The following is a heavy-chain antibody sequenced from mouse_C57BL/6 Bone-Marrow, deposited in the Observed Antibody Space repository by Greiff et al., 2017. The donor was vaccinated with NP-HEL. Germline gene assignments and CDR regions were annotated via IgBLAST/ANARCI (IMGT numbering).Heavy chain of an antibody. CDR1: GYAFSSSW. Sequence: QVQLQQSGPELVKPGASVKISCKASGYAFSSSWMNWVKQRPGKGLEWIGRIYPGDGDTNYNGKFKGKATLTADKSSSTAYMQLSSLTSEDSAVYFCARNYGNYVRAMDYWGQGTSGTVSS. V-gene: IGHV1-82*01. CDR3: ARNYGNYVRAMDY. D-gene: IGHD2-1*01. CDR2: IYPGDGDT. J-gene: IGHJ4*01.